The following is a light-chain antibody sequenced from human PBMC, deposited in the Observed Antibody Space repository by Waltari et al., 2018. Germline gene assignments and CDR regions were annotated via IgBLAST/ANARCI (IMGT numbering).Light chain of an antibody. CDR1: QSISSY. J-gene: IGKJ1*01. CDR2: AAY. V-gene: IGKV1-39*01. Sequence: IQLTQSPSSLSASVGDRATITCRASQSISSYLNWYQQKPGKAPKLLIYAAYSLQSGVPSRFSGSGSGTDFTLTISSLQPEDFATYYCQQSYSTPRTFGQGTKVEIK. CDR3: QQSYSTPRT.